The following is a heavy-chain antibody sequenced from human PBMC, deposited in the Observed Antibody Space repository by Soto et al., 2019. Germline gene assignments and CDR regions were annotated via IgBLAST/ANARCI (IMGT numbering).Heavy chain of an antibody. D-gene: IGHD3-3*01. CDR1: AFIVSTNY. CDR3: ANTFPLFS. V-gene: IGHV3-66*01. CDR2: IYSGTNT. Sequence: GKSLRLSCAASAFIVSTNYMSWVRQAPGKGLEWVSVIYSGTNTYYADSVKGRFTISRDKSKNTLYLQMNALRPEDTAVYYCANTFPLFSWGQGT. J-gene: IGHJ4*02.